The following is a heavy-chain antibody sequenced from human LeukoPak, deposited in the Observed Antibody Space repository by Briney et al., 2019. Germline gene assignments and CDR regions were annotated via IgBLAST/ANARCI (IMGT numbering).Heavy chain of an antibody. D-gene: IGHD6-13*01. Sequence: PGRSLRLSCTVSGFTFGDYAKSWFRQAPGKGLEWVGFIRSKAYGGTTEYAASVKGRFTISRDDSKSIADQQMNSLKTEDTAVYYCTRDQGEYSSSWYRYYFDYWGQGTLVTVSS. CDR1: GFTFGDYA. J-gene: IGHJ4*02. V-gene: IGHV3-49*03. CDR2: IRSKAYGGTT. CDR3: TRDQGEYSSSWYRYYFDY.